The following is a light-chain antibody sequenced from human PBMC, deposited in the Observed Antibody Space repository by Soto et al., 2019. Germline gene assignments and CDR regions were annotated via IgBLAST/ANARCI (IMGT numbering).Light chain of an antibody. V-gene: IGKV1-39*01. CDR3: QQSLITQYS. J-gene: IGKJ2*03. CDR1: QSVNRN. Sequence: DIQMTQSPSSLSASVGDRVTITCRASQSVNRNLHWYQQRPGKAPKLLISGASSLQSGVPSRFSGSGSGTDFTLTISSLQPEDFATYYCQQSLITQYSFGQRTKLEIK. CDR2: GAS.